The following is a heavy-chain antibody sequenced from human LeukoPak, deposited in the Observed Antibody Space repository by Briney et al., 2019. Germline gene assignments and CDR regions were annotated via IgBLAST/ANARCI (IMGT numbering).Heavy chain of an antibody. CDR3: ARDALGDGPVDY. Sequence: GGSLRLSCAASGFTFSSYWMHWVRQAPGKGLEWVSRINSDGSSTSYADSVKGRFTISRDNAKNTLYLQMNSLRAEDTAVYYCARDALGDGPVDYWGQGTLVTVSS. V-gene: IGHV3-74*01. J-gene: IGHJ4*02. CDR1: GFTFSSYW. CDR2: INSDGSST. D-gene: IGHD5-24*01.